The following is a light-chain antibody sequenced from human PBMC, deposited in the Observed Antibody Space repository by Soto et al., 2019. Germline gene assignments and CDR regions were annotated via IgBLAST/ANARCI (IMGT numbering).Light chain of an antibody. CDR3: QKDNSAPFT. V-gene: IGKV1-27*01. J-gene: IGKJ4*01. CDR2: AAS. CDR1: QDISTY. Sequence: DIQMTQSPSSLSSSLGDRVTITCRASQDISTYLAWYQQKPGKAPNLLIYAASTLQSAVPSRFSGSGSVTDFTLTITTLQPEDVATYCCQKDNSAPFTFGGGTKVEIK.